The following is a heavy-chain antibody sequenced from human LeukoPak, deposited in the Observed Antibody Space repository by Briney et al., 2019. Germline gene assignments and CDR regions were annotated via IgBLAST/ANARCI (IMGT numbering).Heavy chain of an antibody. V-gene: IGHV1-2*02. CDR1: GYTFTGYY. Sequence: ASVKVSCKASGYTFTGYYMHWVRQAPGQGLEWMGWINPNSGGTNYAQKFQGRVTMTRDTSISTAYMELSRLRSDDTAVYYCAREEVAAAKPPKGNYWGQGTLVTVPS. CDR3: AREEVAAAKPPKGNY. J-gene: IGHJ4*02. CDR2: INPNSGGT. D-gene: IGHD6-13*01.